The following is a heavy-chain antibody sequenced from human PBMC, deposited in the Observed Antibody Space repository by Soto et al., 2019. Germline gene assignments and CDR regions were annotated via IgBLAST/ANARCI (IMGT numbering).Heavy chain of an antibody. Sequence: QVQLVESGGGVVQPGRSLRLSCAASGFTFSSYAMHWVRQAPGKGLEWVAVISYDGSNKYYADSVKGRFTLSRDNSKNTLYLQMNSLRAEDTAVYYCVRDPHVLLWFGESSPTGGGYYGMDVWGQGTTVTVSS. CDR2: ISYDGSNK. D-gene: IGHD3-10*01. V-gene: IGHV3-30-3*01. CDR3: VRDPHVLLWFGESSPTGGGYYGMDV. CDR1: GFTFSSYA. J-gene: IGHJ6*02.